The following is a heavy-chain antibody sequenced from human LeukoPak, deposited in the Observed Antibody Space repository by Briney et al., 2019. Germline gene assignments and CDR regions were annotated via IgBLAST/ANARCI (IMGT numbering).Heavy chain of an antibody. CDR1: GFTFSSYG. CDR2: IWYDGSNK. Sequence: GGSLRLSCAASGFTFSSYGMHWVRQAPGKGLEWAAVIWYDGSNKYYADSVKGRFTISRDNSKNTLYLQMNSLRAEDTAVYYCAKGGPDFYYYDSSGYIGYWGQGTLVTVSS. V-gene: IGHV3-33*06. CDR3: AKGGPDFYYYDSSGYIGY. D-gene: IGHD3-22*01. J-gene: IGHJ4*02.